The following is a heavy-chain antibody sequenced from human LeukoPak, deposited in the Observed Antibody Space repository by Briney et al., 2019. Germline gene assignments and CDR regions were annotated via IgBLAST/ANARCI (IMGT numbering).Heavy chain of an antibody. CDR3: ARWESGTTFDY. Sequence: SETLSLTCTVSGGSISSYYWSWIRQPPGKGLEWIGNIYYSGNTDYNPSLKSRVTISADTSKNQFSLNLSSVTAADTAVYYCARWESGTTFDYWGQGTLVTISS. CDR2: IYYSGNT. CDR1: GGSISSYY. J-gene: IGHJ4*02. V-gene: IGHV4-59*08. D-gene: IGHD1-1*01.